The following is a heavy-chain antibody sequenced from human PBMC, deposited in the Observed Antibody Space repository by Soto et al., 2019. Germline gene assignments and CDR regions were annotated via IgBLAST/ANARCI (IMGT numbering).Heavy chain of an antibody. CDR2: ISAYNGNT. D-gene: IGHD1-26*01. V-gene: IGHV1-18*01. CDR3: ARVRGATDYYSGMDV. CDR1: GYTFPSYG. J-gene: IGHJ6*02. Sequence: QVQLVQSGAEVKKPGTSVKVSCKASGYTFPSYGISWVRQAPGQGLEWMGWISAYNGNTNYAQKLQGRVTMTTDRSTSTAYMEMRSLRSDDTAVYYCARVRGATDYYSGMDVWGQGTTVTVSS.